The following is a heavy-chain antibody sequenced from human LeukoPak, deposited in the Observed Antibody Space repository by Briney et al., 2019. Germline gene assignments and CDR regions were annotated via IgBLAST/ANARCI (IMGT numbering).Heavy chain of an antibody. D-gene: IGHD3-22*01. J-gene: IGHJ6*03. CDR3: ARRQGGRDSSGYHHYYYMDV. V-gene: IGHV3-48*01. Sequence: GGSLRLSCAASGFTFSNYGMNWARQAPGKGLEWVSYISSSSDTTHYADSVKGRLTISRDNAKNSLYLQMNSLRAEDTAVYYCARRQGGRDSSGYHHYYYMDVWGKGTTVAVSS. CDR2: ISSSSDTT. CDR1: GFTFSNYG.